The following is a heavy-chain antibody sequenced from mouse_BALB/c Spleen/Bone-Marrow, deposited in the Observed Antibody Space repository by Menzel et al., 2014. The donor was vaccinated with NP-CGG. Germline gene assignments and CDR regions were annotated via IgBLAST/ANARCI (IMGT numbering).Heavy chain of an antibody. J-gene: IGHJ2*01. CDR1: GYAFSSSW. V-gene: IGHV1-82*01. CDR2: IYPGDGDT. CDR3: VRGGNYRFDY. D-gene: IGHD2-1*01. Sequence: QVQLKQSGPELVKPGASVKISCKASGYAFSSSWMNWVKQRPGQGHEWIGRIYPGDGDTNYNGKFKGKATLTADKSSSTAYMQLSRLTSVESAVYFCVRGGNYRFDYWGQGTTLTVSS.